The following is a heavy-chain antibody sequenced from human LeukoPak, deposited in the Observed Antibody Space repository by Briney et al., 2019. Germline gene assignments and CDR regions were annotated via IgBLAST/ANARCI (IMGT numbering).Heavy chain of an antibody. Sequence: PSETLSLTCIVSGGSINNDYWSWIRQPAGKRLEWIGRISTGGITNYNPSLKSRVSMSVDTSNNQFSLRLSSVTAADTAVYYCAKSNRPVIAMVVLDYWGQGTLVTVSS. V-gene: IGHV4-4*07. J-gene: IGHJ4*02. CDR2: ISTGGIT. CDR1: GGSINNDY. D-gene: IGHD2-21*01. CDR3: AKSNRPVIAMVVLDY.